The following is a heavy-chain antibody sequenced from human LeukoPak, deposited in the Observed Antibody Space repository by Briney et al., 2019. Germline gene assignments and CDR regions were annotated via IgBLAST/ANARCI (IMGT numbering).Heavy chain of an antibody. CDR2: ISSGSNYI. J-gene: IGHJ6*02. Sequence: GGSLRLSCAASGFTFSSYSMVWVRQAPGKGLEWVSSISSGSNYIYYADSVKGRFTISRDNARTSLYLQMNSLRAEDTAVYYCARDKAQDSVYYGMDVWGQGTAVTVSS. CDR1: GFTFSSYS. CDR3: ARDKAQDSVYYGMDV. V-gene: IGHV3-21*06. D-gene: IGHD6-6*01.